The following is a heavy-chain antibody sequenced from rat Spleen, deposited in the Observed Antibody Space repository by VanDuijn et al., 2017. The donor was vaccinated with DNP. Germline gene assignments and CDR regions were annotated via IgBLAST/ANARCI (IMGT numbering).Heavy chain of an antibody. V-gene: IGHV5-22*01. J-gene: IGHJ2*01. CDR1: GFSFSDYY. CDR2: ISFEGSST. D-gene: IGHD1-4*01. Sequence: EVQLVESGGGLVQPGRSLKLSCAASGFSFSDYYIAWVRQAPKKGLELVTYISFEGSSTYFGDSVKGRFTISRDNAKSTLYLQMNGLRSEDTATYYCVRGNYPGINTFDYWGQGVMVTVSS. CDR3: VRGNYPGINTFDY.